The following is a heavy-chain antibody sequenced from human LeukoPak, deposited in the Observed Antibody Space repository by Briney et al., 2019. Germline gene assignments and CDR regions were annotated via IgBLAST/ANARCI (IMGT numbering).Heavy chain of an antibody. J-gene: IGHJ4*02. V-gene: IGHV4-31*03. CDR2: IYYSGST. D-gene: IGHD5-18*01. Sequence: PSETLSLTCTVSGGSISSGGYYWSWIRQHPGKGLEWIGYIYYSGSTYYSPSLKSRVTISVDTSKNQFSLKLSSVTAADTAVYYCARGRLDTAEGFDYWGQGTLVTVSS. CDR3: ARGRLDTAEGFDY. CDR1: GGSISSGGYY.